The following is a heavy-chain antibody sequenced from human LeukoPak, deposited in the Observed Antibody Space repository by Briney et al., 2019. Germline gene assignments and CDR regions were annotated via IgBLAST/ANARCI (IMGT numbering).Heavy chain of an antibody. V-gene: IGHV4-34*01. CDR1: GGSFSGYY. CDR3: ARRISDYVWGSYRYRPYYFDY. J-gene: IGHJ4*02. D-gene: IGHD3-16*02. CDR2: INHSGST. Sequence: SETLSLTCAVYGGSFSGYYWSWIRQPPGKGLEWIGEINHSGSTNYNPSLKSRVTISVDTSKNQFSLKLSSVTAEDTAVYYCARRISDYVWGSYRYRPYYFDYWGQGTLVTVSS.